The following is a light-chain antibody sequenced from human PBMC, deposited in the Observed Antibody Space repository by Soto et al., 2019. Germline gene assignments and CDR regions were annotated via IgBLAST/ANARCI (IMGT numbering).Light chain of an antibody. CDR2: KAS. J-gene: IGKJ1*01. CDR1: QSVLNTSKNQSS. V-gene: IGKV1-5*03. CDR3: QHYNSYSEA. Sequence: DVVMTQSPDSLAVSLGERATINCKSSQSVLNTSKNQSSLAWYHQKPWKAPKLLIYKASTLKSGVPSRFSGSGSGTEFTLTISSLQPDDFATYYCQHYNSYSEAFGQGTKVDIK.